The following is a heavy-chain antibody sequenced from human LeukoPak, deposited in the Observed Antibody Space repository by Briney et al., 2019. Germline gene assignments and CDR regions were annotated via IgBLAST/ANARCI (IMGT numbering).Heavy chain of an antibody. V-gene: IGHV4-61*05. J-gene: IGHJ6*03. Sequence: PSETLSLTCTVSGGSISSSSYYWGWIRQPPGKGLEWIGYIYYSGSTNYNPSLKSRVTISVDTSKNQFSLKLSSVTAADTAVYYCARFQHRRYYYYMDVWGKGTTVTVSS. CDR3: ARFQHRRYYYYMDV. D-gene: IGHD2-2*01. CDR1: GGSISSSSYY. CDR2: IYYSGST.